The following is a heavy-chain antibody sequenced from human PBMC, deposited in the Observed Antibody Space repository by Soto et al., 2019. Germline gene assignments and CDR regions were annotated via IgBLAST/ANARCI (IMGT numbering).Heavy chain of an antibody. J-gene: IGHJ4*02. D-gene: IGHD6-6*01. CDR2: INHSGST. Sequence: SETLSLTCAVYGGSFSGYYWSWIRQPPGKGLEWIGEINHSGSTNYNPSLKSRVTISVDTSKNQFSLKLSSVTAADTAVYYCARAVVEKLVIFDYWGQGTLVTVSS. CDR1: GGSFSGYY. CDR3: ARAVVEKLVIFDY. V-gene: IGHV4-34*01.